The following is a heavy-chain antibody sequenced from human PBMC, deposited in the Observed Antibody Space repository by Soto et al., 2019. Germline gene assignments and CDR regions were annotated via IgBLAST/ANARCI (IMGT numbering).Heavy chain of an antibody. D-gene: IGHD3-22*01. J-gene: IGHJ4*02. CDR3: AKAYYYDSSGYSLGDIVDF. Sequence: GGSLRLSCAASGFPFSSYSMSWVRQAPGRGLEWVSSISGSGAITDSAGSVQGRFTISRDNSKNTLFLAMSSLRAEDTAVYYCAKAYYYDSSGYSLGDIVDFWGQGTLVTVSS. V-gene: IGHV3-23*01. CDR2: ISGSGAIT. CDR1: GFPFSSYS.